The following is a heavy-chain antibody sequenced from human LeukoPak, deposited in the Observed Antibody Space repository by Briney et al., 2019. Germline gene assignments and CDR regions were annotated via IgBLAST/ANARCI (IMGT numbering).Heavy chain of an antibody. Sequence: ASVKVSCKASGYTFTSYGISWVRQAPGQGLEWMGWISAYNGNTNYAQKLQGRVTMTTDTSTSAAYMELRSLRSDDTAVYYCARDPVHYYDSSGYTYYFDYWGQGTLVTVSS. J-gene: IGHJ4*02. CDR3: ARDPVHYYDSSGYTYYFDY. CDR2: ISAYNGNT. D-gene: IGHD3-22*01. CDR1: GYTFTSYG. V-gene: IGHV1-18*01.